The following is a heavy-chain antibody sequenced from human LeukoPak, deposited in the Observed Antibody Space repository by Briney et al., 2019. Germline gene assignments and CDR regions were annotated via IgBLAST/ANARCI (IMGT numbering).Heavy chain of an antibody. D-gene: IGHD2-15*01. CDR3: AACASGSCYSGAPFDP. Sequence: PSETLSLICTVSGVSIKSGDYSWSWLRQPPGKGLEWIGFFYQGGISPNNPSLKSRATITLDTSKNHISLKRTSVTAADTALYFCAACASGSCYSGAPFDPSG. CDR2: FYQGGIS. J-gene: IGHJ5*02. CDR1: GVSIKSGDYS. V-gene: IGHV4-30-2*01.